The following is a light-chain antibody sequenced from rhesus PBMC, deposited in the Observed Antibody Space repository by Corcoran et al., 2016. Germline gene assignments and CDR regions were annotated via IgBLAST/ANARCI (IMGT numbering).Light chain of an antibody. Sequence: DIQMTQSPSSLSASVGDRVTITCRSSQGISSSLAWYQQKPGNAPKLLIYQASILQSGVPSRFSGSGSGTDFTLIISSLQPEEFATYYCQQRNNYPVTFGGGTKVEI. CDR2: QAS. J-gene: IGKJ4*01. CDR1: QGISSS. V-gene: IGKV1-25*01. CDR3: QQRNNYPVT.